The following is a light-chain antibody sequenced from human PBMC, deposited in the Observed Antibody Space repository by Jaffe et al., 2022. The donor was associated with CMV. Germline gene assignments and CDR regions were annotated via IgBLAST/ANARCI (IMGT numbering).Light chain of an antibody. CDR1: QNIRSN. CDR2: GAS. Sequence: EIVMTQSPATLSVSPGERATLSCRASQNIRSNLAWYQQKLGQAPRLLIYGASSRATGIPARFSGSGSGTEFTLTISSLQSEDFAVYYCQQYDNWPPVRTFGQGTKVEIK. J-gene: IGKJ1*01. CDR3: QQYDNWPPVRT. V-gene: IGKV3-15*01.